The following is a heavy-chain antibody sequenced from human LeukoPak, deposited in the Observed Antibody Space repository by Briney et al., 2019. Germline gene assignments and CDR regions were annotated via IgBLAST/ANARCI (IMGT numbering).Heavy chain of an antibody. D-gene: IGHD6-6*01. Sequence: PSETLSLTCTVSGVSISTYYWSWIRQPPGKGLEWLGYIFYTGSTNYNPSLKSRVTMSIDTSKNQFSLKLSSVTAADTAVYYCTRTYSSASIDYWGHGDLCSVSS. CDR2: IFYTGST. J-gene: IGHJ4*01. V-gene: IGHV4-59*01. CDR3: TRTYSSASIDY. CDR1: GVSISTYY.